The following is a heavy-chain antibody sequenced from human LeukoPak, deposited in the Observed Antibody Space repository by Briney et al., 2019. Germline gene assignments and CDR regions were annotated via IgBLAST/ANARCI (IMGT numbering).Heavy chain of an antibody. D-gene: IGHD6-13*01. J-gene: IGHJ4*02. CDR3: AREDYNSRPRFDY. Sequence: GGSLRLSCAASGFTFSDYYMSWIRQAPGKGLEWVSYISSSGSTIYYADSVKGRFTISRDNAKNSLYLQMNSLRAEDTAVYYCAREDYNSRPRFDYWGQGTLVTVSS. CDR1: GFTFSDYY. CDR2: ISSSGSTI. V-gene: IGHV3-11*04.